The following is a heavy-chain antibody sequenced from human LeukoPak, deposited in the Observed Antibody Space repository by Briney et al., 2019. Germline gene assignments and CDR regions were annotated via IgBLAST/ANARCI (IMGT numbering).Heavy chain of an antibody. V-gene: IGHV4-59*01. CDR3: ARVAPGYYDSSGYPVTSFDY. Sequence: SETLSLTCTVSGGSISSYYWSWIRQPPEKGLEWIGYIYYSGSTNYNPSLKSRVTISVDTSKNQFSLKLSSVTAADTAVYYCARVAPGYYDSSGYPVTSFDYWGQGTLVTVSS. J-gene: IGHJ4*02. CDR1: GGSISSYY. D-gene: IGHD3-22*01. CDR2: IYYSGST.